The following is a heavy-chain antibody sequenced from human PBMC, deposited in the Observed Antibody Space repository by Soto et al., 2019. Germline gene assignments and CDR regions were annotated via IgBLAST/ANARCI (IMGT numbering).Heavy chain of an antibody. V-gene: IGHV4-31*03. CDR1: GGSISSGGYY. CDR2: IYYSGFTYYN. D-gene: IGHD1-1*01. Sequence: PSETLSLTCTVSGGSISSGGYYWSWIRQHPGKGLEWIGYIYYSGFTYYNYYNPSLKSRVTISVDTSKNQFSLKLSSVTAADTAVYYCARASSVQLTRHQQYWGQGTLVTVSS. J-gene: IGHJ4*02. CDR3: ARASSVQLTRHQQY.